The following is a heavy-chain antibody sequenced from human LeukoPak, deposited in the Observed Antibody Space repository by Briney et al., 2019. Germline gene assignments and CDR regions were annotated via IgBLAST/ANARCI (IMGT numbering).Heavy chain of an antibody. J-gene: IGHJ3*02. Sequence: HPGGSLRLSCAASVFTFSSYAMSWVRQAPGKGLEWVSGISGSGGSTYYADSVKGRFTISRDNSTNTLYLQMNSLRAEDTAVYYCANPILPEVVVAVSDAFDIWGQGTMVTVSS. D-gene: IGHD2-15*01. CDR2: ISGSGGST. CDR3: ANPILPEVVVAVSDAFDI. V-gene: IGHV3-23*01. CDR1: VFTFSSYA.